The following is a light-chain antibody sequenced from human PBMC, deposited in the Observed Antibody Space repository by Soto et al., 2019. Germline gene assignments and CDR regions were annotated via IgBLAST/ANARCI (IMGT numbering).Light chain of an antibody. CDR2: GAS. J-gene: IGKJ5*01. CDR3: QQYGTSEII. CDR1: QSVGSNY. V-gene: IGKV3-20*01. Sequence: IVLTQFPGTLSLSPWERSTLSCRASQSVGSNYLAWYQQRPGQPPNLLIFGASHRAPDIPDRYSASGSGTDFTLTISRLEPEDFAVFFCQQYGTSEIIFGQGTRLEIK.